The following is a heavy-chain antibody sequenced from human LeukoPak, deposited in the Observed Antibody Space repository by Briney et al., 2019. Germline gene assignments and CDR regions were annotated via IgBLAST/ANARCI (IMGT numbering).Heavy chain of an antibody. Sequence: RASETLSLTCTVSGGSISSYYWSWIRQPPGKGLEWIGYIYYSGSTNYNPSLKSRVTLSVDTSKNQFSLKLSSVTAADTAVYYCARSSGYDYGDYWGQGTLVTVSS. CDR2: IYYSGST. V-gene: IGHV4-59*08. CDR1: GGSISSYY. D-gene: IGHD5-12*01. CDR3: ARSSGYDYGDY. J-gene: IGHJ4*02.